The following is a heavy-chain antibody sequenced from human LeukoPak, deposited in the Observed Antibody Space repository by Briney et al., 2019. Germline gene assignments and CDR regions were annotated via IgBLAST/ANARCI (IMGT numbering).Heavy chain of an antibody. CDR3: ARARYYYNSRSYGAPYYFDY. V-gene: IGHV4-39*01. CDR1: GFTFSSYW. J-gene: IGHJ4*02. CDR2: IYYSGST. Sequence: GSLRLSCAASGFTFSSYWMSWVRQPPGKGLEWIGSIYYSGSTYYNPSLKSRVTISVDTSKSQFSLKLSSVTAADTAVYYCARARYYYNSRSYGAPYYFDYWGQGTLVTVSS. D-gene: IGHD3-10*01.